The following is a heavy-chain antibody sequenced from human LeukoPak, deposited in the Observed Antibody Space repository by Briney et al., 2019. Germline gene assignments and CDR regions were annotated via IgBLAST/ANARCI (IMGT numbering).Heavy chain of an antibody. CDR2: IHPSGRL. CDR1: GAPFSSGDQY. Sequence: SETLSHTYTVPGAPFSSGDQYCNWIRQSPGKGLEWIGSIHPSGRLYNNPSLESRVTISIDTSNDQFSLNLNSVTAADTGLYFCSRGLDSRKLGYRGEGTLVTVSS. V-gene: IGHV4-31*03. J-gene: IGHJ4*02. CDR3: SRGLDSRKLGY. D-gene: IGHD3-22*01.